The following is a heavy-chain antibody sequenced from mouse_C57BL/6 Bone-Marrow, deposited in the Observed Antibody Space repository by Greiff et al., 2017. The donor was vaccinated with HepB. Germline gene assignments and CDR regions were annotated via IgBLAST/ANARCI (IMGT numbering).Heavy chain of an antibody. CDR1: GFTFSSYG. CDR3: ARGFAY. Sequence: EVKLMESGGDLVKPGGSLKLSCAASGFTFSSYGMSWVRQTPDKMLEWVATISSGGSYTYYPDSVKGRFTISRDNANNTLYLQMSSLKSEDTAMYYCARGFAYWGQGTLVTVSA. CDR2: ISSGGSYT. J-gene: IGHJ3*01. V-gene: IGHV5-6*01.